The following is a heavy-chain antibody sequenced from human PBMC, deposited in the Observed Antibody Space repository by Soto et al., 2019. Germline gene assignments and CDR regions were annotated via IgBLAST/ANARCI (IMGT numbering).Heavy chain of an antibody. CDR3: ARDTTGILDY. CDR1: GFNFDNYY. CDR2: IKQDGSGS. V-gene: IGHV3-7*01. J-gene: IGHJ4*02. Sequence: GGSLRLSCAAPGFNFDNYYMAWVRQAPGKGLEWVANIKQDGSGSNYVDSLKGRFTISRDNAKNSLYLHMNNLRAEDSGVYFCARDTTGILDYWGQGTLVTVSS. D-gene: IGHD1-1*01.